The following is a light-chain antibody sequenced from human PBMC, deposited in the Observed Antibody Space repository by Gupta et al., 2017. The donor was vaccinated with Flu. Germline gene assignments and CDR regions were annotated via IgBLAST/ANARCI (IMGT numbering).Light chain of an antibody. CDR3: QQSGSLPWT. V-gene: IGKV6-21*01. Sequence: PDFQSVTPKEKVTITCRASQSVGTSLHWYQQKPDQSPKLLIKYASQSFSGVPSRFSGSGSGTDFTLTINSLEVEDAATYYCQQSGSLPWTFGQGTKLEIK. J-gene: IGKJ1*01. CDR2: YAS. CDR1: QSVGTS.